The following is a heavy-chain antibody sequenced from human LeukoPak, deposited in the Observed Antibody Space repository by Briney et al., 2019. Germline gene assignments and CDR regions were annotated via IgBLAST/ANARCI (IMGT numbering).Heavy chain of an antibody. CDR2: ISYDGSNK. D-gene: IGHD5-18*01. CDR1: GFTFSSYA. Sequence: GGSLRLSCAASGFTFSSYAMHWVRQAPGKGLEWVAVISYDGSNKYYADSVKGRFTISRDNSKNTLYLQMNSLRAEDTAVYYCARDAWRYSYGSVDYWGQGTLVTVSS. CDR3: ARDAWRYSYGSVDY. V-gene: IGHV3-30-3*01. J-gene: IGHJ4*02.